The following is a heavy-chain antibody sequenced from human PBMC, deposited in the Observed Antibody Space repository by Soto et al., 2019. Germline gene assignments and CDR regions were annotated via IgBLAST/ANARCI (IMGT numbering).Heavy chain of an antibody. CDR1: GFTFSSYG. CDR3: ASSASSMSIATYLDY. D-gene: IGHD6-6*01. V-gene: IGHV3-33*01. J-gene: IGHJ4*02. Sequence: PGGSLRLSCAASGFTFSSYGMHWVRQAPGKGLEWVAVIWYDGSNKYYADSVKGRFTISRDNSKNTLYLQMNSLRAEDTAVYYCASSASSMSIATYLDYWGQGTLVTVPS. CDR2: IWYDGSNK.